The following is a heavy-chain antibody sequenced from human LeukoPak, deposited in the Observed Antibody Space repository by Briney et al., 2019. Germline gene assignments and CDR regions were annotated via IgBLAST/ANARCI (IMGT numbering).Heavy chain of an antibody. CDR1: GYTFTGYY. CDR3: ARDKGSGYSSSWNADYYYYYYGMDV. D-gene: IGHD6-13*01. J-gene: IGHJ6*02. V-gene: IGHV1-2*04. Sequence: ASVKVSCKASGYTFTGYYMHWVRQAPGQGLEWMGWINPNSGGTNFAQKFQGWVTMTRDTSISTAYMELSRLRSDDTAVYYCARDKGSGYSSSWNADYYYYYYGMDVWGQGTTVTVSS. CDR2: INPNSGGT.